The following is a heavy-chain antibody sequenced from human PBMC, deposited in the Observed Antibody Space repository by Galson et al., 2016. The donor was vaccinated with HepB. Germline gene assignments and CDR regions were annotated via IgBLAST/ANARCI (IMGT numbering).Heavy chain of an antibody. CDR3: AKDPSSTALINLEQ. D-gene: IGHD3-16*01. CDR2: ISNDGNGV. V-gene: IGHV3-30*18. Sequence: SLRLSCAVSGFTFSSYAMHWVRRAPGMGLEWVSFISNDGNGVHYGDSVKGRFTVSRDNSNNTLFLQMSSLRPEDSAVYFCAKDPSSTALINLEQWGQGTLVTVSS. J-gene: IGHJ4*02. CDR1: GFTFSSYA.